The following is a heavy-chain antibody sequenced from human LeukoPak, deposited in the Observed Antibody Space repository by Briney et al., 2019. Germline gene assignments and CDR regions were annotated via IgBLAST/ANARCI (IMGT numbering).Heavy chain of an antibody. D-gene: IGHD3-22*01. Sequence: SETLSLTCAVYGGSLSGYYWSWIRQPPGKGLEWIGEINHSGSTNYNPSLKSRVTISVDTSKNQLSLKLSSVTAADTAVYYCARGSRGYYDTTDRYFDLWGRGTLVTVSS. CDR3: ARGSRGYYDTTDRYFDL. J-gene: IGHJ2*01. CDR2: INHSGST. CDR1: GGSLSGYY. V-gene: IGHV4-34*01.